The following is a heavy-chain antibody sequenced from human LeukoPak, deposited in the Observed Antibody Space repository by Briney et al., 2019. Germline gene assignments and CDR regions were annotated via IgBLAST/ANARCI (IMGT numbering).Heavy chain of an antibody. CDR3: ASLYAFRNWFDP. J-gene: IGHJ5*02. CDR2: ISSSGSTI. V-gene: IGHV3-48*03. D-gene: IGHD2/OR15-2a*01. CDR1: GFTFSSYE. Sequence: AGGSLRLSCAASGFTFSSYEMNWVRQAPGKGLEWVSYISSSGSTIYYADSVKGRFTISRDNAKNSLYLQMNSLRAEDTAVYYCASLYAFRNWFDPWGQGTPVTVSS.